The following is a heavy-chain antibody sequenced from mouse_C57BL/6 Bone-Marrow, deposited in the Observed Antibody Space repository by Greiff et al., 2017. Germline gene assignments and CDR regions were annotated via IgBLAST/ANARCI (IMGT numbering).Heavy chain of an antibody. CDR1: GYTFTDYN. D-gene: IGHD4-1*01. J-gene: IGHJ3*01. V-gene: IGHV1-18*01. CDR3: ARRGLGAWFAY. Sequence: EVKLVESGPELVKPGASVKIPCKASGYTFTDYNMDWVKQSHGKSLEWIGDINPNNGGTIYNQKFKGKATLTVDKSSSTAYMELRSLTSEDTAVYYCARRGLGAWFAYWGQGTLVTVSA. CDR2: INPNNGGT.